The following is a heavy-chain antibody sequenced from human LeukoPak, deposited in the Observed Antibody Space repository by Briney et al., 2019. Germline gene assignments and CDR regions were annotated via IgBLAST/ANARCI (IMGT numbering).Heavy chain of an antibody. V-gene: IGHV4-59*05. Sequence: PSETLSLTCTVSGGSISSYYWSWIRQPAGKGLEWIGSIYYSGSTYYNPSLKSRVTISVDTSKNQFSLKLSSVTAADTAVYYCARRYGSGTDFDYWGQGTLVTVSS. J-gene: IGHJ4*02. D-gene: IGHD3-10*01. CDR2: IYYSGST. CDR3: ARRYGSGTDFDY. CDR1: GGSISSYY.